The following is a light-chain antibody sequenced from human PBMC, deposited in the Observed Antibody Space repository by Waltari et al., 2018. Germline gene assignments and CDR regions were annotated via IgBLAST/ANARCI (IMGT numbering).Light chain of an antibody. J-gene: IGLJ1*01. CDR2: DDS. CDR3: QVWEGSSDHYA. Sequence: SYVLTQPASVSVAPGKTARITCEGNNIGGKTVHWYQLRPGQAPVLVVHDDSDRPSGIPERFSGSNSGNTATLTINGVEVGDEGDYYCQVWEGSSDHYAFGTGTAVSV. V-gene: IGLV3-21*03. CDR1: NIGGKT.